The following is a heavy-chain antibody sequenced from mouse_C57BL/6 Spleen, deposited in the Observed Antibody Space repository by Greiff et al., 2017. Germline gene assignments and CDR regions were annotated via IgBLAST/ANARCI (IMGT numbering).Heavy chain of an antibody. J-gene: IGHJ1*03. CDR1: GFTFSDYY. Sequence: EVKLMESGGGLVQPGGSLKLSCAASGFTFSDYYMYWVRQTPEKRLEWVAYISNGGGSTYYPDTVKGRFTISRYNAKNTLYLQMSRLKSEDTAMYYCARQATVPYWYFDVWGTGTTVTVSS. D-gene: IGHD1-1*01. V-gene: IGHV5-12*01. CDR2: ISNGGGST. CDR3: ARQATVPYWYFDV.